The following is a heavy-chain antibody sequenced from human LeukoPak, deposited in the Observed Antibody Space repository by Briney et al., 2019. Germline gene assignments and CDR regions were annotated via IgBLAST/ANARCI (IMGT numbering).Heavy chain of an antibody. V-gene: IGHV3-74*01. J-gene: IGHJ4*02. D-gene: IGHD2/OR15-2a*01. CDR3: VSFYETY. CDR2: INSAGSWT. Sequence: GSLRLSCVASGNYLMHWVRQAPGKGLVWVSHINSAGSWTSYADSVKGRLTISKDNAKNTVYLQMNSLRAEDTAVYYCVSFYETYWGRGTLVTVSS. CDR1: GNYL.